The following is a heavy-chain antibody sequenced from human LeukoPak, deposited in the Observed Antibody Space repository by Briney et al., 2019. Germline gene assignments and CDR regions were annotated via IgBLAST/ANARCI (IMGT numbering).Heavy chain of an antibody. V-gene: IGHV6-1*01. D-gene: IGHD5-18*01. CDR2: TYYRSKWYN. Sequence: SQTLSLTCAISGDSVSSNSAAWNWIRQSPSRGLEWLGRTYYRSKWYNDYAVSVKSRITINPDTSKNQFSLQLNSVTPEDTAVYYCAGRGYSYGYYYYGMDVWGQGTTVTVSS. J-gene: IGHJ6*02. CDR3: AGRGYSYGYYYYGMDV. CDR1: GDSVSSNSAA.